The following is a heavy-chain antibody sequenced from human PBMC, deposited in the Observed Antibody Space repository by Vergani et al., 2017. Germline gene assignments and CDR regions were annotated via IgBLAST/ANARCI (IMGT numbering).Heavy chain of an antibody. Sequence: QVQLQQWGAGVVKPSGTLSLTCAVFGESFSSFYWSWIRQPPGKGLGWIGEINNDGHTNYNPSLESRVTVSRDTAKNQFSLKLTSVTAADTAVYYCATGAGPFDIWGQGTLVTVSS. CDR2: INNDGHT. J-gene: IGHJ4*02. CDR3: ATGAGPFDI. V-gene: IGHV4-34*02. D-gene: IGHD2-8*02. CDR1: GESFSSFY.